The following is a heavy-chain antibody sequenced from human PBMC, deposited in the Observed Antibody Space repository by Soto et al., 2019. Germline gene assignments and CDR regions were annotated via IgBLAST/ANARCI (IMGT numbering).Heavy chain of an antibody. J-gene: IGHJ4*02. CDR1: GFTFSSYA. V-gene: IGHV3-23*01. D-gene: IGHD2-15*01. Sequence: GGSLRLSCAASGFTFSSYAMSWVRQAPGKGLEWVSAISGSGGSTYYADSVKGRFTISRDNSKNTLYLQMNSLRAEDTAVYYGAKVRGVATVVVVASFDYWGQGTLVTVSS. CDR3: AKVRGVATVVVVASFDY. CDR2: ISGSGGST.